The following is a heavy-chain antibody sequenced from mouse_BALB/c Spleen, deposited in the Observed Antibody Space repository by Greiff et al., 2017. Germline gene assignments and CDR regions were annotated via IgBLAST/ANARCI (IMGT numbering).Heavy chain of an antibody. CDR2: FHPYNDDT. J-gene: IGHJ1*01. Sequence: VQLQESGAELVKPGASVKMSCKAIGYTFTTYPREWMKQNQGKSLEWIGNFHPYNDDTKYNEKFKGKAKLTVEKSSSTVYLELSRLTSDDSAVYYCARGITTEDWYFDVWGAGTTVTVSS. CDR3: ARGITTEDWYFDV. CDR1: GYTFTTYP. D-gene: IGHD1-1*01. V-gene: IGHV1-47*01.